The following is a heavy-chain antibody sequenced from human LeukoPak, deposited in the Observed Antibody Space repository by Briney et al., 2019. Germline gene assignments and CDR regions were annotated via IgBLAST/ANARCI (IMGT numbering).Heavy chain of an antibody. CDR3: ARDMTFCSGGSCYSLGFDI. CDR1: GFTFSDYY. D-gene: IGHD2-15*01. Sequence: GGSLRLSCAASGFTFSDYYMSWIRQAPGKGLEWFSYISSSRDTIYYADSVKGRFTKSTYNAKNSLYLQMNSLRDEDTAVYYCARDMTFCSGGSCYSLGFDIWGQGTLASVSS. CDR2: ISSSRDTI. J-gene: IGHJ3*02. V-gene: IGHV3-11*04.